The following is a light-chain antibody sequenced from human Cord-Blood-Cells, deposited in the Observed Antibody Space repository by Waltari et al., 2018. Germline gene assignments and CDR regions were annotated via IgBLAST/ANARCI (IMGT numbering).Light chain of an antibody. CDR2: DVS. CDR3: CSYAGSYTLV. CDR1: SSDVGGYNH. V-gene: IGLV2-11*01. Sequence: QSALTQPRSVSGSPGPSVTISCTGPSSDVGGYNHVPWYQQHPGKAPKLMIYDVSKRPSGVPDRFSGSKSGNTASLTISGLQAEDEADYYCCSYAGSYTLVFGGGTKLTVL. J-gene: IGLJ2*01.